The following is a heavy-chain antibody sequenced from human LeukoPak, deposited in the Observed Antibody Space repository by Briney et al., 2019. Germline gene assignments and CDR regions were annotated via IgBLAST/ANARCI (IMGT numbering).Heavy chain of an antibody. CDR1: GFTFSSYA. J-gene: IGHJ4*02. D-gene: IGHD3-22*01. Sequence: GGSLRLSCAASGFTFSSYAMHWVRQAPGKGLEWVAVISYDGSNKYYAYSVKGRFTISRDNSKNTLYLQMNSLRAKDTAVYYCARGRYYYDSSGYYRGYYFDYWGQGTLVTVSS. CDR3: ARGRYYYDSSGYYRGYYFDY. CDR2: ISYDGSNK. V-gene: IGHV3-30-3*01.